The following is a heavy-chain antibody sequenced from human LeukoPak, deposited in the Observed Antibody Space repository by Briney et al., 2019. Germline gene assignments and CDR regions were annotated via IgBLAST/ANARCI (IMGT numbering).Heavy chain of an antibody. Sequence: PSETLSLTCTVSGGSISSYYWSWIRQPAGKGLEWIGRIYTSGSTNYNPSLKSRVTMSVDTSKNQFSLKLRSVTAADTDVYYCARGTGWQQLAQLDPWGQGTLVSVSS. D-gene: IGHD6-13*01. J-gene: IGHJ5*02. CDR1: GGSISSYY. CDR3: ARGTGWQQLAQLDP. V-gene: IGHV4-4*07. CDR2: IYTSGST.